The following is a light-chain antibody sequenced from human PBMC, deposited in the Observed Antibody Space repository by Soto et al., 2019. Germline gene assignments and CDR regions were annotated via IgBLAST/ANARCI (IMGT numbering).Light chain of an antibody. J-gene: IGKJ1*01. V-gene: IGKV1-5*03. Sequence: DIQMTQSPSTLSAFVGDRVTITCRASQTISSWLAWYQQKPGKAPKILIYKASTLKSGVPSRVRGSGSGTEFTLTISSLQPDDFETYYCQHYNSYSEAFGQGTKVDIK. CDR2: KAS. CDR1: QTISSW. CDR3: QHYNSYSEA.